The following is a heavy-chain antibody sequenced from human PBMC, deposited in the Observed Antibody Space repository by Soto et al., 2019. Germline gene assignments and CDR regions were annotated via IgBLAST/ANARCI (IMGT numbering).Heavy chain of an antibody. CDR3: ARERWGQELEIYCSGGSCYFIGAFDI. D-gene: IGHD2-15*01. J-gene: IGHJ3*02. CDR2: TYYRSKWYN. V-gene: IGHV6-1*01. CDR1: GDSVSSNSAA. Sequence: PSQTLSLTCAISGDSVSSNSAAWNWIRQSPSRGLEWLGRTYYRSKWYNDYAVSVKSRITINPDTSKNQFSLQLNSVTPEDTAVYYCARERWGQELEIYCSGGSCYFIGAFDIWGQGTMVTVSS.